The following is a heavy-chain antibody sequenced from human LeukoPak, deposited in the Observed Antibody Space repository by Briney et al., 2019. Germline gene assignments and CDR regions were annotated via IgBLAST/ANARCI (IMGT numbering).Heavy chain of an antibody. Sequence: SETLSLTCTVSGGSISSYYWSWIRQPPGKGLEWIGYIYYSGSTNYNPSLKSRVTISVDTSKIQLSLKLSSVTAADTAVYYCARAKEVRYCSSTSCYTGYYYYYMDVWGKGTTVTVSS. J-gene: IGHJ6*03. CDR1: GGSISSYY. V-gene: IGHV4-59*12. CDR3: ARAKEVRYCSSTSCYTGYYYYYMDV. CDR2: IYYSGST. D-gene: IGHD2-2*02.